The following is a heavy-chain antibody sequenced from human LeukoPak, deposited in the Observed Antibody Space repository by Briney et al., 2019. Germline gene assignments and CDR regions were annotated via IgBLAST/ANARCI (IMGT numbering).Heavy chain of an antibody. J-gene: IGHJ4*02. CDR2: IYHSGST. V-gene: IGHV4-30-2*01. Sequence: PSETLSLTCTVSGYAIISGGFSWNWIRQPPGKGLEWIGYIYHSGSTYYNPSLKSRVTISVDRSKNQFSLKLSSVTAADTAVYYCARDTATLRDGYNFGYWGQGTLVTVSS. D-gene: IGHD5-24*01. CDR1: GYAIISGGFS. CDR3: ARDTATLRDGYNFGY.